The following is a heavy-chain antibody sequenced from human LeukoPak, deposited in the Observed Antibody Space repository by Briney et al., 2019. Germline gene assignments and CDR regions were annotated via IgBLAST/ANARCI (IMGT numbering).Heavy chain of an antibody. CDR3: ARHSGYAFDY. D-gene: IGHD3-22*01. J-gene: IGHJ4*02. CDR2: ISSSSSTI. Sequence: AGGSLRLSCAASGFTFSSYSMNWVRQAPGRGLEWVSYISSSSSTIYYADSVKGRFTISRDNAKNSLYLQMNSLRAEDTAVYYCARHSGYAFDYWGQGTLVTVSS. V-gene: IGHV3-48*01. CDR1: GFTFSSYS.